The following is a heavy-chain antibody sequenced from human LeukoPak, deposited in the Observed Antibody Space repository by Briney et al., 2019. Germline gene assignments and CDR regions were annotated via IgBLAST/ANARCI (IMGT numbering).Heavy chain of an antibody. Sequence: GRSLRLSCAASGFTFDDYAMHWVRQAPGKGLEWVSGISWNSGSIGYADSVKGRFTISRDNAKNSLYLQMNSLRAEDTALYYCAKDRLYGGNSGPFDYWGQGTLATVSS. CDR2: ISWNSGSI. J-gene: IGHJ4*02. CDR1: GFTFDDYA. CDR3: AKDRLYGGNSGPFDY. D-gene: IGHD4-23*01. V-gene: IGHV3-9*01.